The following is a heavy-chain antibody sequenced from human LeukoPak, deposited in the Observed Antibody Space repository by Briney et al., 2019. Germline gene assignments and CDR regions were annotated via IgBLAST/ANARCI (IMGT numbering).Heavy chain of an antibody. CDR1: GYTFTGYY. J-gene: IGHJ4*02. CDR2: TNPNSGGT. Sequence: GASVKVSCKASGYTFTGYYMHWVRQAPGQGLEWMGWTNPNSGGTNYAQKFQGRVTMTRDTSISTAYMELSRLRSDDTAVYYCARVNTGNAFGGVIASFDYWGQGTLVTVSS. V-gene: IGHV1-2*02. CDR3: ARVNTGNAFGGVIASFDY. D-gene: IGHD3-16*02.